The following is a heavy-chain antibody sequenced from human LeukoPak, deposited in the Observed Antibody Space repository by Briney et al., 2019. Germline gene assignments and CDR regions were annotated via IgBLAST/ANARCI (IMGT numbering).Heavy chain of an antibody. V-gene: IGHV3-33*06. Sequence: GRSLRLSCAASGFTFSSYGMHWVRQAPGKGLEWVAVIWYDGSNKYYAYSVKGRFTISRDNYKNTLYLQMNSLRAEDTAVYYCAKGSEYSSSVFDYWGQGTLVTVSS. CDR1: GFTFSSYG. CDR2: IWYDGSNK. D-gene: IGHD6-6*01. CDR3: AKGSEYSSSVFDY. J-gene: IGHJ4*02.